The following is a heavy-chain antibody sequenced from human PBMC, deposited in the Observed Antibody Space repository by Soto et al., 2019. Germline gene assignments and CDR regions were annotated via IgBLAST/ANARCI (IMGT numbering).Heavy chain of an antibody. V-gene: IGHV3-13*01. Sequence: GESLKISCAASGFTFSSYDMHWVRQATGKGLEWVSAIGTAGDTYYPGSVKGRFTISRENAKNSLYLQMNSLRAEDTAVYYCARGTKWLVVPAAIDLGYYYYGMDVWGQGTTVTVSS. CDR3: ARGTKWLVVPAAIDLGYYYYGMDV. J-gene: IGHJ6*02. CDR2: IGTAGDT. CDR1: GFTFSSYD. D-gene: IGHD2-2*02.